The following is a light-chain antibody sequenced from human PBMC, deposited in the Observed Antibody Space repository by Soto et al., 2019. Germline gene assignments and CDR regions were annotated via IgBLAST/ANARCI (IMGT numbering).Light chain of an antibody. CDR2: GAS. J-gene: IGKJ1*01. V-gene: IGKV3-15*01. CDR3: QGYNTWLWT. CDR1: QSVSSK. Sequence: EIVMTQSPATLSVSPGERATLSCRASQSVSSKLAWYQQKPGQGPRLLIYGASTRATGIPARFSGSGSGTDFTLTISSLQSEDFAVYYCQGYNTWLWTFGQGTKVEIK.